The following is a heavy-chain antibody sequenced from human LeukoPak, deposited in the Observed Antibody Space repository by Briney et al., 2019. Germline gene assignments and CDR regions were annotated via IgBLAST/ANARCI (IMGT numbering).Heavy chain of an antibody. J-gene: IGHJ4*02. Sequence: SETLSLTCTVSGGSISSYYWSWIRQPPGKGLEWIGYIYTSGSTNYNPSLKSRVTISVDTSENQFSLKLSSVTAADTAVYYCAREDYGDYSIDYWGQGTLVTVSS. CDR1: GGSISSYY. CDR2: IYTSGST. D-gene: IGHD4-17*01. V-gene: IGHV4-4*09. CDR3: AREDYGDYSIDY.